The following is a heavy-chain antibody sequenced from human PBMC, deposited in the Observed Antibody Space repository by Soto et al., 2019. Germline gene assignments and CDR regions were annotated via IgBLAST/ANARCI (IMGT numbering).Heavy chain of an antibody. V-gene: IGHV3-30-3*01. D-gene: IGHD3-9*01. J-gene: IGHJ6*02. Sequence: GGSLRLSCAASGSTFSSYAMHWVRQAPGKGLEWVAVISYDGSNKYYADSVKGRFTISRDNYKNTLYLQMNSLRAEDTAMYYCARGGNWLFPQPPYDYDRDVWGQGATVTVSS. CDR1: GSTFSSYA. CDR3: ARGGNWLFPQPPYDYDRDV. CDR2: ISYDGSNK.